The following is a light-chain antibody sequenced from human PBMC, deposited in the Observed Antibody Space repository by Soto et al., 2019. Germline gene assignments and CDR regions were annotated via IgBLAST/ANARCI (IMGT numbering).Light chain of an antibody. Sequence: QSVLTQPASVSGSPGQSITISCTGTSSDVGGYNYVSWYQQHPGKAPKLMIYDVTNRPSGVSNRFSGSKSGNTASLTISGLQAEDEADYYCSSYTSSSTPLVFGGGIKLTVL. CDR3: SSYTSSSTPLV. J-gene: IGLJ3*02. CDR1: SSDVGGYNY. CDR2: DVT. V-gene: IGLV2-14*01.